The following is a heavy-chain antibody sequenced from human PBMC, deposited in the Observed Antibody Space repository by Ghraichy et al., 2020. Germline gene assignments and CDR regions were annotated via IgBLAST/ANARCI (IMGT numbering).Heavy chain of an antibody. J-gene: IGHJ4*02. Sequence: LSLTCAASGFIVSSNYMSWVRQAPGKGLEWVSVIYSGGSTYYADSVKGRFTISRDNSKNTLYLHMNSLRAEDTAVYYCARADFDYWGQGTLVTVSS. CDR2: IYSGGST. V-gene: IGHV3-66*01. CDR1: GFIVSSNY. CDR3: ARADFDY.